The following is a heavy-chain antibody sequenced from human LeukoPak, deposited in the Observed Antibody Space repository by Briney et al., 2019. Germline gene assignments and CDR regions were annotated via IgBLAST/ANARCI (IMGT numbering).Heavy chain of an antibody. J-gene: IGHJ4*02. CDR2: TYYRSKWYD. CDR1: GDTVSTNSGV. D-gene: IGHD1-26*01. V-gene: IGHV6-1*01. Sequence: SQTLSLTCAISGDTVSTNSGVWNWIRQSPSRGLEWLGRTYYRSKWYDDYAVSVRSRITINPDTSKNQFSLQLTSVTPEDTAMYDCAGGWNSGNFCYWGQGTLVTVSS. CDR3: AGGWNSGNFCY.